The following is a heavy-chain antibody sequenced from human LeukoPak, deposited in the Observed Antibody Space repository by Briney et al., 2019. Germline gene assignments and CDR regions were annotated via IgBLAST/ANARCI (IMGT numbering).Heavy chain of an antibody. CDR2: IKQDGSEK. CDR3: ASYRYSGSCHIY. V-gene: IGHV3-7*01. Sequence: GGSLRLSCAASGFTFSHYWMTWVRQAPGKGLEWVANIKQDGSEKYYADSVKGRFTISRDNAKNSLYLQMNSLRAEDTAVYFCASYRYSGSCHIYWGQGTLVTVSS. J-gene: IGHJ4*02. D-gene: IGHD6-13*01. CDR1: GFTFSHYW.